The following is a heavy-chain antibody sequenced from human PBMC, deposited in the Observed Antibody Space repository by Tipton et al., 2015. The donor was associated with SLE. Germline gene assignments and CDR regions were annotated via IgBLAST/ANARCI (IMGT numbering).Heavy chain of an antibody. CDR1: GGSFSIYY. CDR2: IYYSGSS. CDR3: ARQRDLDAFDI. Sequence: TLSLTCTVSGGSFSIYYWSWIRQPPGKGLEWIANIYYSGSSNYNPSLKGRVAISQDTSKNQFSLRLNSVTAADTAVYYCARQRDLDAFDIWGQGTMVTVSS. V-gene: IGHV4-59*01. J-gene: IGHJ3*02.